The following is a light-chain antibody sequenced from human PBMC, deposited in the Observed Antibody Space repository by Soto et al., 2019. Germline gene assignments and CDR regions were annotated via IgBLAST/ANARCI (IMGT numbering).Light chain of an antibody. CDR2: WAS. CDR1: QSVLYSSNNKNY. J-gene: IGKJ1*01. V-gene: IGKV4-1*01. CDR3: QQYGSSGT. Sequence: DIVMTQSPESLAVSLGERATINCKSSQSVLYSSNNKNYLNWYQQKPGQPPKLLIYWASIRESGVPDRFSGSGSRTDFTLTISRLEPEDFAVYYCQQYGSSGTLGQGTKLDIK.